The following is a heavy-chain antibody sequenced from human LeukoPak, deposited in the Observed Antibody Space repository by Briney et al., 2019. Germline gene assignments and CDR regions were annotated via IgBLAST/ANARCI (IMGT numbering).Heavy chain of an antibody. CDR1: GGSISSSSYY. J-gene: IGHJ4*02. CDR3: ARDRIAARGFFDY. V-gene: IGHV3-21*01. Sequence: PSETLSLTCIVSGGSISSSSYYWDWIRQAPGKGLEWVSSISSSSSYIYYADSVKGRFTISRDNAKNSLYLQMNSLRAEDTAVYYCARDRIAARGFFDYRGQGTLVTVSS. D-gene: IGHD6-6*01. CDR2: ISSSSSYI.